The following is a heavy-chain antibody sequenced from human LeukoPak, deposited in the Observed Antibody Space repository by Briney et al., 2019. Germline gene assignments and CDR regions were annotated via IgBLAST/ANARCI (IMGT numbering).Heavy chain of an antibody. CDR3: ARGLCTSSDY. D-gene: IGHD2-2*01. J-gene: IGHJ4*02. CDR2: INHSGST. CDR1: GGSFSGCY. V-gene: IGHV4-34*01. Sequence: SETLSLTCAVYGGSFSGCYWSWIRQPPGKGLEWIGEINHSGSTNYNPSLKSRVTISVDTSKNQFSLKLSSVTAADTAVYYCARGLCTSSDYWGQGTLVTVSS.